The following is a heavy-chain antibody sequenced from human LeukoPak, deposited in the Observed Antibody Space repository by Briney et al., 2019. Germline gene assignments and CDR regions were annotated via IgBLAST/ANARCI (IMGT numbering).Heavy chain of an antibody. D-gene: IGHD4-17*01. CDR1: GFTFSSYD. V-gene: IGHV3-13*01. Sequence: GGSLRLSCAASGFTFSSYDMHWVRQATGKGLEWVSAIGTAGDTYYPGSVKGRFTISRENAKNSLYLKMNSLRAGDTAVYYCARGGTAWYGDYYYGMDVWGQGTTVTVSS. J-gene: IGHJ6*02. CDR2: IGTAGDT. CDR3: ARGGTAWYGDYYYGMDV.